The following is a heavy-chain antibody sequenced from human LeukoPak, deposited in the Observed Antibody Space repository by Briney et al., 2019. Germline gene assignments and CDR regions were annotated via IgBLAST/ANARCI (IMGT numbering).Heavy chain of an antibody. CDR3: VRDQARYSSNWYGTFDP. V-gene: IGHV3-64D*06. J-gene: IGHJ5*02. CDR2: ISYNGGST. CDR1: GFTFSSYA. Sequence: GGSLRLSCSASGFTFSSYALHWVRQALGKGLEYVSAISYNGGSTYYEDSVKGRFTISRDNSKNTLYLQMSSLRAEDTAVYYCVRDQARYSSNWYGTFDPWGQGTLVTVSS. D-gene: IGHD6-13*01.